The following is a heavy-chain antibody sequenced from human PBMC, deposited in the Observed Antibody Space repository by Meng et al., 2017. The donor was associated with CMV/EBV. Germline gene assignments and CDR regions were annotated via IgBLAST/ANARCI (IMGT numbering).Heavy chain of an antibody. D-gene: IGHD3-3*01. CDR2: IYSGGST. CDR3: ARVPKACGLSGYYYYYGMDV. CDR1: GFTVSSNY. V-gene: IGHV3-53*01. Sequence: GGSLRLSCAASGFTVSSNYMSWVRQAPGKGLEWVSVIYSGGSTYYADSVKGRFTISRDNSKNTLYLQMNSLRAEDTAVYYCARVPKACGLSGYYYYYGMDVWGQGTTVTVSS. J-gene: IGHJ6*02.